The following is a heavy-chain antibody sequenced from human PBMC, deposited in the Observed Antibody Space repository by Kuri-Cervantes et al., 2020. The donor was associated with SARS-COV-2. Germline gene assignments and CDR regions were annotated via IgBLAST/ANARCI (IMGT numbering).Heavy chain of an antibody. CDR3: ARQMMSSITIFGVVITRNWFDP. CDR1: GGSISSSSYY. J-gene: IGHJ5*02. CDR2: IYYSGST. V-gene: IGHV4-39*01. D-gene: IGHD3-3*01. Sequence: GSLRLSCTVSGGSISSSSYYWGWIRQPPGKELEWIGSIYYSGSTYYNPSLKSRVTISVDTSKNQFSLKLSSVTAADTAVYYCARQMMSSITIFGVVITRNWFDPWGQGTLVTVSS.